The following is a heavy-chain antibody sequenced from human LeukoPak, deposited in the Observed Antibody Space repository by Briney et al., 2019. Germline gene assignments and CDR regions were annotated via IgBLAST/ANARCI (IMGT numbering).Heavy chain of an antibody. J-gene: IGHJ4*02. V-gene: IGHV1-2*02. CDR3: AREVDSSGWDEIDY. D-gene: IGHD6-19*01. Sequence: ASVKVSCKASGYTFTGYYMHWVRQAPGQGLDWMGWINPNSGGTNYAQKFQGRVTMTRDTSISTAYMELSRLRSDDTAVYYCAREVDSSGWDEIDYWGQGTLVTVSS. CDR2: INPNSGGT. CDR1: GYTFTGYY.